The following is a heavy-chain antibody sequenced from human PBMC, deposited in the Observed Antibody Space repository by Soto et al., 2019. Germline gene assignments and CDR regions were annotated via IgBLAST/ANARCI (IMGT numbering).Heavy chain of an antibody. J-gene: IGHJ5*02. CDR1: GFTVSDNY. CDR2: IYNGDAT. Sequence: EVQLVESGGGLVQPGGSLRLSCAASGFTVSDNYMSWVRQAPGKGLEWVSVIYNGDATYYADSVKGRFTISRDNSKNTLYLQMSSLRAEDTAVYYCARDQRVVAGWFDPWGQGTLVTVSS. CDR3: ARDQRVVAGWFDP. V-gene: IGHV3-66*01. D-gene: IGHD2-21*01.